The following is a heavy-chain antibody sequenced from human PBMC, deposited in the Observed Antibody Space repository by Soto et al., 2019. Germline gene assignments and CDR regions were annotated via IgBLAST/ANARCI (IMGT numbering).Heavy chain of an antibody. J-gene: IGHJ6*02. CDR3: ARAPSITIFGVPNYGMDV. V-gene: IGHV3-23*01. CDR2: ISGSGGST. D-gene: IGHD3-3*01. CDR1: GFTFSSYA. Sequence: SLRLSCAASGFTFSSYAMSWVRQAPGKGLEWVSAISGSGGSTYYADSVKGRFTISRDNSKNTLYLQMNSLRAEDTAVYYCARAPSITIFGVPNYGMDVWGQGTTVTVSS.